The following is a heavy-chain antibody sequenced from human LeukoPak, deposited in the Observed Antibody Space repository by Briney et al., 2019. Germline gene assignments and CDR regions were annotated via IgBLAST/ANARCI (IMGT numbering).Heavy chain of an antibody. CDR2: INHSGST. V-gene: IGHV4-34*01. CDR1: GGSISSYY. CDR3: ARMRRTYSSSWYVGYFDY. D-gene: IGHD6-13*01. J-gene: IGHJ4*02. Sequence: SETLSLTCTVSGGSISSYYWSWIRQPPGKGLEWIGEINHSGSTNYNPSLKSRVTISVDTSKNQFSLKLSSVTAADTAVYYCARMRRTYSSSWYVGYFDYWGQGTLVTVSS.